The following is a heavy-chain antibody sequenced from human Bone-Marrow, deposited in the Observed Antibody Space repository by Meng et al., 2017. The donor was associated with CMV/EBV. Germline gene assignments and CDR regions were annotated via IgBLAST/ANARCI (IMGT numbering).Heavy chain of an antibody. J-gene: IGHJ4*02. V-gene: IGHV1-2*02. CDR1: GYTFTGYY. CDR2: INPNSGGT. Sequence: VKVSCKASGYTFTGYYMHWVRQAPGQGLEWMGWINPNSGGTNYAQKFQGRVTMTRDTSISTAYMELSRLRSDDTAVYYCARTLTGTTEFDYWGQGTLVTVSS. D-gene: IGHD1-20*01. CDR3: ARTLTGTTEFDY.